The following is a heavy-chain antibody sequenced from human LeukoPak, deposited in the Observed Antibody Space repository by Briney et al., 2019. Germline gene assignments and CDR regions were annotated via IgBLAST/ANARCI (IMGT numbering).Heavy chain of an antibody. J-gene: IGHJ5*02. CDR3: ARHSSLRFLVGGLFDP. V-gene: IGHV4-30-4*08. CDR1: GGSISSGDYY. CDR2: IYYSGST. Sequence: PSQTLSLTCTVSGGSISSGDYYWSWIRQPPGKGLEWIGYIYYSGSTYYNPSLKSRVTISVDTSKNQFSLKLSSVTAADTAVYYCARHSSLRFLVGGLFDPWGQGTLVTVSS. D-gene: IGHD3-3*01.